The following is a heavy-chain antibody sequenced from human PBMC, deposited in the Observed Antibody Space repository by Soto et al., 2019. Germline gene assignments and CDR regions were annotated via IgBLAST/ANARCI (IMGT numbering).Heavy chain of an antibody. CDR1: GGNFDSYA. CDR3: ARGLSYCSGGSCYIFQQ. V-gene: IGHV1-69*06. D-gene: IGHD2-15*01. CDR2: IIPMYGTA. Sequence: QVQLVQSGAEVKKPGSSVKVSCRASGGNFDSYAISWVRQAPGQGLEWMGGIIPMYGTANYAQKFQDRVTFTADKSTSTAYMDLRSLRSDDTAVFYCARGLSYCSGGSCYIFQQWGRGTLVTVSS. J-gene: IGHJ1*01.